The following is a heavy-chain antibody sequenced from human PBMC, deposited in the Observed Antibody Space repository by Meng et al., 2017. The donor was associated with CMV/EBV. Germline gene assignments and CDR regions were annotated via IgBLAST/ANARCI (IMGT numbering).Heavy chain of an antibody. V-gene: IGHV3-23*01. CDR1: GFTFSNYA. Sequence: LSLTCAASGFTFSNYAMSWVRQAPGKGLEWVSAISGSGGSTYYADSVKGRFTISRDNSKNTLYLQMNSLRAEDTAVYYCAKVGAVAGSYESPFGYWGQGTLVTVSS. J-gene: IGHJ4*02. D-gene: IGHD1-26*01. CDR2: ISGSGGST. CDR3: AKVGAVAGSYESPFGY.